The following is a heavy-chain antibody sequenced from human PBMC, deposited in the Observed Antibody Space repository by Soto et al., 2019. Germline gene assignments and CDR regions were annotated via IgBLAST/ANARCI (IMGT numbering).Heavy chain of an antibody. Sequence: QVQLVQSGAEVKKPGSSVKVSCKASGGTFSSYAISWVRQAPGQGLEWMGGIIPIFGTANYAQKFQGRVTITADESTGTADMALSSLRSEDTAVYYCATSGYSYGIIFDYWGQGTLVTVSS. CDR1: GGTFSSYA. D-gene: IGHD5-18*01. CDR3: ATSGYSYGIIFDY. CDR2: IIPIFGTA. V-gene: IGHV1-69*01. J-gene: IGHJ4*02.